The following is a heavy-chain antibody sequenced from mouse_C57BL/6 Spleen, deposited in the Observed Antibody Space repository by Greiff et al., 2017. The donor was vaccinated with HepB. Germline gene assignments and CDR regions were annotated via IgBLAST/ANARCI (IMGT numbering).Heavy chain of an antibody. V-gene: IGHV5-17*01. CDR2: ISSGSSTI. CDR3: ARHGSSSYYYAMDY. D-gene: IGHD1-1*01. J-gene: IGHJ4*01. CDR1: GFTFSDYG. Sequence: EVQVVESGGGLVKPGGSLKLSCAASGFTFSDYGMHWVRQAPEKGLEWVAYISSGSSTIYYADTVKGRFTISRDNAKNTLFLQMTSLRSEDTAMYYCARHGSSSYYYAMDYWGQGTSVTVSS.